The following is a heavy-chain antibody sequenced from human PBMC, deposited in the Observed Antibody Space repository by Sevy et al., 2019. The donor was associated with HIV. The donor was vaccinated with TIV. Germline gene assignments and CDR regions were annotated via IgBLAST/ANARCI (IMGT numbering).Heavy chain of an antibody. D-gene: IGHD3-22*01. CDR3: ARDPSDYYDSSGYYSY. V-gene: IGHV3-7*01. J-gene: IGHJ4*02. CDR2: IKQDGSEK. CDR1: GFTFRSYW. Sequence: GGSLRLSCAASGFTFRSYWMSWVRQAPGKGLEWVANIKQDGSEKYCVDSVKGRFTISRDNAKNSLYLQMNSLRAEDTAVYYCARDPSDYYDSSGYYSYWGQGTLVTVSS.